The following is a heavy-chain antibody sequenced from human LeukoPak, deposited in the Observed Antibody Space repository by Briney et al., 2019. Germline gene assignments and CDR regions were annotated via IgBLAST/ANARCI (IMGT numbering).Heavy chain of an antibody. V-gene: IGHV1-69*13. CDR3: ARDAAHSGSYSFDY. J-gene: IGHJ4*02. CDR1: GGTFSSYA. CDR2: IIPIFGTA. Sequence: SVKVSCKASGGTFSSYAIIWVRQAPGQGLEWMGGIIPIFGTASYAQKFQGRVTITADESTSTAYMELSSLRSEDTAVYYCARDAAHSGSYSFDYWGQGTLVTVSS. D-gene: IGHD1-26*01.